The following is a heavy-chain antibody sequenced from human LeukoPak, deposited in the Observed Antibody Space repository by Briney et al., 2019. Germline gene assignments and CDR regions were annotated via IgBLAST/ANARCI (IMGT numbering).Heavy chain of an antibody. CDR3: ARGRVAAAGTSTGPYYFDY. J-gene: IGHJ4*02. D-gene: IGHD6-13*01. CDR1: GGSISSSNW. V-gene: IGHV4-4*02. Sequence: PSGTLSLTCAVSGGSISSSNWWSWVRQPPGKGLEWIGEIYHSGSTNYNPSLKSRVTISVDTSKNQFSLKLSSVTAADTAVYYCARGRVAAAGTSTGPYYFDYWGQGTLVTVSS. CDR2: IYHSGST.